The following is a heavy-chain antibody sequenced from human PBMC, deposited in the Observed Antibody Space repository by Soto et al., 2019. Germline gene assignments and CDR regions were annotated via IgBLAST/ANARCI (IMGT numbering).Heavy chain of an antibody. CDR1: GFTFSNAW. J-gene: IGHJ6*02. CDR2: IKSKTDGGTT. D-gene: IGHD3-22*01. Sequence: GGSLRLSCAASGFTFSNAWMSWVRQAPGKGLEWVGRIKSKTDGGTTDYAAPVKGRFTISRDDSKNTLYLQMNSLKTEDTAVYYCTTASITMIVVVITPYYYYGMDVWGQGTTVTVSS. CDR3: TTASITMIVVVITPYYYYGMDV. V-gene: IGHV3-15*01.